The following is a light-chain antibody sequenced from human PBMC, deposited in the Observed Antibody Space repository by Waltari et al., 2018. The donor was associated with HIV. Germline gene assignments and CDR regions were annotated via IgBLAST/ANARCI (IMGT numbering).Light chain of an antibody. CDR3: CSCATPNTRV. CDR1: SRDVGSCKF. Sequence: QSALTQPASVSGAPGQSIAISCAGTSRDVGSCKFVSWYQQPQGKAPKLLIYEGTTRPSGVSNRFSASNSCNTASLTISGLQADDDADYYCCSCATPNTRVFGGGTKLTVL. V-gene: IGLV2-23*01. CDR2: EGT. J-gene: IGLJ3*02.